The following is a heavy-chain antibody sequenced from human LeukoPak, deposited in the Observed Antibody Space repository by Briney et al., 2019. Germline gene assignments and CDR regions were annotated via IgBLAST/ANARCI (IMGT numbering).Heavy chain of an antibody. CDR2: IYYSGNT. V-gene: IGHV4-59*11. D-gene: IGHD3-3*01. CDR1: GGSISSQY. CDR3: ARVYDFWSGYSEGAFDI. Sequence: PSETLSLTCTVSGGSISSQYWTWIRQPPGKRLEWIGYIYYSGNTNYNPSLKNRVTISVDTSKNQFSLKVRSVTAADTAVYYCARVYDFWSGYSEGAFDIWGQGTIATVSS. J-gene: IGHJ3*02.